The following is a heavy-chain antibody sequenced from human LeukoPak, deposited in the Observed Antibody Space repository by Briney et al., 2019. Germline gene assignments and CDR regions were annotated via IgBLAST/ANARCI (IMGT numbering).Heavy chain of an antibody. J-gene: IGHJ6*02. CDR1: GASISSSD. V-gene: IGHV4-59*08. Sequence: SETLSLTCTVSGASISSSDWSWIRQPPGKGLEWIGYIYYSGSTNYNPSLKSRVTISVDTSKNQFSLKLSSVTAADTAVYYCARHRPLGVVPRYGMDIWGQGTTVTVSS. D-gene: IGHD2-2*01. CDR3: ARHRPLGVVPRYGMDI. CDR2: IYYSGST.